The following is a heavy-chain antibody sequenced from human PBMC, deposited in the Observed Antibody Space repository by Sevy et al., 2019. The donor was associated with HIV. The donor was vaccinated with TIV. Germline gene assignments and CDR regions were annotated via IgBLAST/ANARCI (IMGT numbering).Heavy chain of an antibody. CDR1: GFTFSSYW. V-gene: IGHV3-7*03. Sequence: GESLEISCAASGFTFSSYWMSWVRQAPGKGLEWVANIKQDGSEKYYVDSVKGRFTISRDNAKNSLYLQMNSRRAEDTAVYYCARAGYYDSSGYYWGYYYYYGMDVWGQGTTVTVSS. CDR3: ARAGYYDSSGYYWGYYYYYGMDV. CDR2: IKQDGSEK. D-gene: IGHD3-22*01. J-gene: IGHJ6*02.